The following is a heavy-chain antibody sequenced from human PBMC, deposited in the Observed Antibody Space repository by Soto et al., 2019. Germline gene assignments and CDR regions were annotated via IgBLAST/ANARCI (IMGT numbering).Heavy chain of an antibody. D-gene: IGHD6-19*01. Sequence: PSETLSLTCTVSGGSISSYYWSWIRQPPGKGLEWIGDIYDSGSTNYNPSLKSRVTISVDTSKNPSSLKLSSVAAADTAVYYCARDRSSGWPDYWGQGTLVTVSS. J-gene: IGHJ4*02. CDR2: IYDSGST. CDR1: GGSISSYY. V-gene: IGHV4-59*01. CDR3: ARDRSSGWPDY.